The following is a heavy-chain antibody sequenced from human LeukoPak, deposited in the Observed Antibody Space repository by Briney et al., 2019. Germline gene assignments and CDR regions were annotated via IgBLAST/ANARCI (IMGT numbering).Heavy chain of an antibody. CDR3: ARVGVMATVNGYRYHSLDV. J-gene: IGHJ6*02. V-gene: IGHV4-39*07. Sequence: PSETLSLTCTVSGGSISSSSYYWGWIRQPPGKGLEWIGSIYYSGSTYYNPSLKSRVTISVDTSKNQFSLNLNSVTAADTAVYYCARVGVMATVNGYRYHSLDVWGQGTTVAVSS. D-gene: IGHD3-16*01. CDR1: GGSISSSSYY. CDR2: IYYSGST.